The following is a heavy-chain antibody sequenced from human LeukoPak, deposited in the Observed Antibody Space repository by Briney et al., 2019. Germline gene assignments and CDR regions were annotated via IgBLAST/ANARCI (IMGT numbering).Heavy chain of an antibody. D-gene: IGHD3-3*01. J-gene: IGHJ6*02. CDR1: GGSISSGGYS. V-gene: IGHV4-30-2*01. CDR2: IYHSGST. CDR3: ARTANLWSGYYDYYYGMDV. Sequence: SETLSLTCAVSGGSISSGGYSWSWIRQPPGKGLEWIGYIYHSGSTYYNPSLKSRVTISVDTSKNQFSLKLSSVTAADTAVYYCARTANLWSGYYDYYYGMDVWGQGTTVTVSS.